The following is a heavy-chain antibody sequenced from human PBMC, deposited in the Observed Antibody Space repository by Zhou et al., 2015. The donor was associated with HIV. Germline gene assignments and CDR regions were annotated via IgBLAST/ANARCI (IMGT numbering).Heavy chain of an antibody. CDR3: AKASYSGSSNTYFDY. V-gene: IGHV3-43*01. J-gene: IGHJ4*02. CDR2: ISWDAGST. Sequence: EVQLVESGGVVVHPGGSLRLSCAASGFTFDDYTMHWVRQPPGKGLQWVSLISWDAGSTFYADSVKGRFTISRDNSKNSLYLQMNSLRTEDTAFYYCAKASYSGSSNTYFDYWGQGTLVTVSS. D-gene: IGHD1-26*01. CDR1: GFTFDDYT.